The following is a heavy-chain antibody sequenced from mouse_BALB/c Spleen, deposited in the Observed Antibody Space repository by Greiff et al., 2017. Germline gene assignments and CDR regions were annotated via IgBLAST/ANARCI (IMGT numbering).Heavy chain of an antibody. CDR3: AREIYYGGWFAY. V-gene: IGHV5-6-3*01. D-gene: IGHD2-1*01. Sequence: EVQGVESGGGLVQPGGSLKLSCAASGFTFSSYGMSWVRQTPDKRLELVATINSNGGSTYYPDSVKGRFTISRDNAKNTLYLQMSSLKSEDTAMYYCAREIYYGGWFAYWGQGTLVTVSA. J-gene: IGHJ3*01. CDR1: GFTFSSYG. CDR2: INSNGGST.